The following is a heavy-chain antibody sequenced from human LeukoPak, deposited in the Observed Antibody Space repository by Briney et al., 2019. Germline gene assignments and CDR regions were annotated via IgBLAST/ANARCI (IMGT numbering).Heavy chain of an antibody. J-gene: IGHJ4*02. CDR1: GFTFSDYY. CDR2: INHSGST. Sequence: PGGSLRLSCAASGFTFSDYYMSWIRQAPGKGLEWIGEINHSGSTNYNPSLKSRVTISVDTSKNQFSLKLSSVTAADTAVYYCARVPYGPFDYWGQGTLVTVSS. V-gene: IGHV4-34*01. D-gene: IGHD3-10*01. CDR3: ARVPYGPFDY.